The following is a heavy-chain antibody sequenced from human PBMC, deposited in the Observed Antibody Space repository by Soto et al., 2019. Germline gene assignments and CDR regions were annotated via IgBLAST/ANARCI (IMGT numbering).Heavy chain of an antibody. D-gene: IGHD3-10*01. V-gene: IGHV2-70*01. CDR1: GFSLSTSGMC. Sequence: SGPTLVNPTQTLTLTCTFSGFSLSTSGMCVSWIRQPPGKALERLALIDWDDDKYYSTSLKTRLTISKDTSKNQVVLTMTNMDPVDTATYYCARTHYYGSGRGAFDIWGQGTMVTVSS. J-gene: IGHJ3*02. CDR2: IDWDDDK. CDR3: ARTHYYGSGRGAFDI.